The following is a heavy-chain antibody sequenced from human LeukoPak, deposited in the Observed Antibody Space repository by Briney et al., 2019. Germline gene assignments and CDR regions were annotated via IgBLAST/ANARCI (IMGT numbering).Heavy chain of an antibody. D-gene: IGHD4-23*01. CDR3: ARDRGGLTTVVTSGLAFDI. J-gene: IGHJ3*02. CDR2: IKEDGSEK. V-gene: IGHV3-7*01. CDR1: GVTFSSYW. Sequence: GGTLRLSCAASGVTFSSYWMSWVRQAPGKGLEWVGNIKEDGSEKYYVDSVKGRFTISRDNAKNSLYLQMNSLRAEDTAVYYCARDRGGLTTVVTSGLAFDIWGQGTMVTVSS.